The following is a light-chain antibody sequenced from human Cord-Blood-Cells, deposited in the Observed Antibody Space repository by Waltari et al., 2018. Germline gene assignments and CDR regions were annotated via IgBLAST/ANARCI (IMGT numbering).Light chain of an antibody. Sequence: QSALTQPASVSGSPGQSITIPCTGTSSDVGSYNLVSWYHQHPGKAPKLMIYEGSKRPSGVSNRFSGAKSGNTASLTISGLQGEDEADYYCCSYAGSSTYVFGTGTKVTVL. CDR3: CSYAGSSTYV. CDR1: SSDVGSYNL. V-gene: IGLV2-23*01. CDR2: EGS. J-gene: IGLJ1*01.